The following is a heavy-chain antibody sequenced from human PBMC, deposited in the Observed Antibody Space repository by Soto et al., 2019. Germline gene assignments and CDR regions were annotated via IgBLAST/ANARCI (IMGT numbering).Heavy chain of an antibody. Sequence: SVKLSFQASVGTFSSYAISWLRHAPGQGLEWMGGIIPIFGTANYAQKFQGRVTITADESTSTAYMELSSLRSEDTAVYYCATDGRLTEHAFDIRGQGTMVPVSS. CDR3: ATDGRLTEHAFDI. CDR2: IIPIFGTA. CDR1: VGTFSSYA. J-gene: IGHJ3*02. V-gene: IGHV1-69*13. D-gene: IGHD1-1*01.